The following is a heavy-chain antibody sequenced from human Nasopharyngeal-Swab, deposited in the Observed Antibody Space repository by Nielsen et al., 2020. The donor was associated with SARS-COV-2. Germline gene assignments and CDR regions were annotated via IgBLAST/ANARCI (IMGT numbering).Heavy chain of an antibody. V-gene: IGHV3-13*04. Sequence: GESLKISCAASGFTFSSYDMHWVRQATGKGLEWVSAIGTAGDTYYPGSVEGRFTISRENAKNSLYLQMNSLRAGDTAVYYCARAVGYCSSTSCYYYYGMDVWGQGTTVTVSS. CDR2: IGTAGDT. CDR3: ARAVGYCSSTSCYYYYGMDV. D-gene: IGHD2-2*03. J-gene: IGHJ6*02. CDR1: GFTFSSYD.